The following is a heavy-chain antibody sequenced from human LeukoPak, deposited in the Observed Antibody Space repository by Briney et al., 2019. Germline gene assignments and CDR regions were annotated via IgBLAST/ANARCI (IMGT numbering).Heavy chain of an antibody. CDR3: ARDGYSSSTSPVN. J-gene: IGHJ4*02. D-gene: IGHD6-6*01. V-gene: IGHV3-66*02. Sequence: GGSLRLSCAASGFTVSSNYMSWVRQAPGKGLEWVSVIYSGGSTYYADSVKGRFTISRDNSKNTLYLQMNSLRAEDTAVYYCARDGYSSSTSPVNWGQGTLVTVSS. CDR2: IYSGGST. CDR1: GFTVSSNY.